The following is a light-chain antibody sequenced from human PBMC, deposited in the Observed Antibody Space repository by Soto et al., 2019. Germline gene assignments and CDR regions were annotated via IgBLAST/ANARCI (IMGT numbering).Light chain of an antibody. Sequence: QSALTQHPSASGSPGQSVTISCTGTSSDVGYYNYVSWYQQHPGKAPKVMIYDVTKRPSGVPDRFSGSKSGNTASLTVSGLQAEDEADYYCSSYAGSNSYVFGSGTKLTVL. CDR3: SSYAGSNSYV. J-gene: IGLJ1*01. V-gene: IGLV2-8*01. CDR2: DVT. CDR1: SSDVGYYNY.